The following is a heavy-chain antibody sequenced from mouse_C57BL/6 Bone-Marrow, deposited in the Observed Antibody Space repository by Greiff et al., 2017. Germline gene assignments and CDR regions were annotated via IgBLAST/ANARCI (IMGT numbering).Heavy chain of an antibody. V-gene: IGHV1-7*01. CDR1: GYTFTSYW. J-gene: IGHJ2*01. Sequence: QLKESGAELAKPGASVKMSCKASGYTFTSYWMHWVKQRPGQGLEWIGYINPSTGYTEYNQKFKDKATLTADKSSSTAYMQLSSLTSEDSAVYYCVRKDYYFDYWGQGTTLTVSS. CDR2: INPSTGYT. CDR3: VRKDYYFDY.